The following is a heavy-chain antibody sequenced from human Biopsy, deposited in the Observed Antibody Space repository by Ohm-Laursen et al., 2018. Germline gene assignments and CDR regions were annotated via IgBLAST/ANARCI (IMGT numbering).Heavy chain of an antibody. CDR3: VRGLADGVHLN. Sequence: SLRLSCAASGFTINSNYMKWARQAPGKGLEWVSVIYTGDMTSYADSVKGRFTISRDISKNALYLHMNSLRAEDRGVYYCVRGLADGVHLNWGQGTLVAVSS. V-gene: IGHV3-66*01. D-gene: IGHD4-17*01. CDR2: IYTGDMT. CDR1: GFTINSNY. J-gene: IGHJ4*02.